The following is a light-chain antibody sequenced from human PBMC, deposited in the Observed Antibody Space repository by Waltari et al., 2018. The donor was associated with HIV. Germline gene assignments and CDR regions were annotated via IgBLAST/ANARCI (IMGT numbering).Light chain of an antibody. CDR3: QSADSSDTFV. V-gene: IGLV3-25*03. J-gene: IGLJ1*01. CDR1: ALPQQY. CDR2: KDI. Sequence: YELTQPPSVSVSQGQTARITRSGDALPQQYAYWYQQKPGQAPIWVIYKDIERPSGIPDRFSGSSSGTTVTLTISGVQAEDEADYYCQSADSSDTFVFGSGTKVTVL.